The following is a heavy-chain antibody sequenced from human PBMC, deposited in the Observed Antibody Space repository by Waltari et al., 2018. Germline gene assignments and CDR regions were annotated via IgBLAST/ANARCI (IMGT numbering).Heavy chain of an antibody. V-gene: IGHV3-7*01. D-gene: IGHD5-12*01. CDR3: ARRDGYKVVYDI. CDR2: IKQDGSET. J-gene: IGHJ3*02. Sequence: EVQLVESGGGLVQPGGSLRLSCAASGFTFSNYWMNWVRRAPGKGWEWVANIKQDGSETYYVDSVKGRFTISRDNAKNSLSLQMNSLRVEDTAVYYCARRDGYKVVYDIWGQGTMVTVSS. CDR1: GFTFSNYW.